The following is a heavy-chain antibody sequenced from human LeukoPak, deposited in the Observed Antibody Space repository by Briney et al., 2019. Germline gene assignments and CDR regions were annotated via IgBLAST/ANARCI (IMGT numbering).Heavy chain of an antibody. Sequence: ASVKVSCKASGYTFTGYHMHWVRQAPGQGLEWMGWINPNSGGTNYAQKFQGRVTVTRDTSISTAYMELSRLRSDDTAVYYCARGSGYDSDAFDIWGQGTMVTVSS. CDR1: GYTFTGYH. CDR2: INPNSGGT. D-gene: IGHD5-12*01. V-gene: IGHV1-2*02. J-gene: IGHJ3*02. CDR3: ARGSGYDSDAFDI.